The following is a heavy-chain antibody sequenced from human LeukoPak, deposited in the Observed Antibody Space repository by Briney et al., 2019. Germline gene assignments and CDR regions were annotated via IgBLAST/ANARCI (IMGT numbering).Heavy chain of an antibody. CDR3: ASLTAGGYHHSSGSNLDY. CDR1: GFTFSSYA. V-gene: IGHV3-30-3*01. J-gene: IGHJ4*02. D-gene: IGHD3-10*01. Sequence: GGSLRLSCAASGFTFSSYAMHWVRQAPGKGLEWVAVISYDGSNKYYADSVKGRFTISRDNSKNTLYLQMNSLRAEDTAMYYCASLTAGGYHHSSGSNLDYWGQGTLVTVSS. CDR2: ISYDGSNK.